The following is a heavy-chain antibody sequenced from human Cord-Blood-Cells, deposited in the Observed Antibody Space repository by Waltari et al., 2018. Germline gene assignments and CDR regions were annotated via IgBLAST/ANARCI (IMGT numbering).Heavy chain of an antibody. D-gene: IGHD3-3*01. V-gene: IGHV4-4*07. J-gene: IGHJ4*02. CDR2: ITTSGST. Sequence: QVQLQESGPRLVKPSETLSLTCTVPRGSISSYYWSWIRQPAGKGLEWIGRITTSGSTNDNPSLKIRVTMSVDTSKTQFSLKLSSVTAADTAVYSWARGLYYYCWSGYYDYWGQGTLVTVSS. CDR3: ARGLYYYCWSGYYDY. CDR1: RGSISSYY.